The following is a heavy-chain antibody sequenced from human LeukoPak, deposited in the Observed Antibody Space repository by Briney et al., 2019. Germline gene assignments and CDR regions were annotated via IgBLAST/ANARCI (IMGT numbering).Heavy chain of an antibody. J-gene: IGHJ4*02. CDR3: ARLLGRVVPAAIIY. CDR2: IYYSGST. V-gene: IGHV4-39*01. CDR1: GVSISSSSYY. Sequence: PSETLSLTCTVSGVSISSSSYYWGWIRQPPGKGLEWIGSIYYSGSTYYNPSLKSRVTISVDTSKNQFSLKLSSVTAADTAVYYCARLLGRVVPAAIIYWGQGTLVTVSS. D-gene: IGHD2-2*01.